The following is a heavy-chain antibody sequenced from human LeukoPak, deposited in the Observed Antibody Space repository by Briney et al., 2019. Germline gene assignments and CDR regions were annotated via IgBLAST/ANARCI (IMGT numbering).Heavy chain of an antibody. Sequence: GGSLRLSCAASGFTFSDYGMHWVRQAPDKGLEWVAFIRYDGTSIYYVDSVKGRFTLSRDNSKNTLYLQMNSLRAEDTAVYYCARHRSSTSYYYCLDYWGPGTLVTVSS. CDR1: GFTFSDYG. CDR3: ARHRSSTSYYYCLDY. D-gene: IGHD2-2*01. V-gene: IGHV3-30*02. CDR2: IRYDGTSI. J-gene: IGHJ4*02.